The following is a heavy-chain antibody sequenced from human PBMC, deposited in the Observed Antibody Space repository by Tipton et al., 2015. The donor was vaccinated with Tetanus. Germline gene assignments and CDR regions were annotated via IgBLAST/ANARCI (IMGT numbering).Heavy chain of an antibody. CDR3: ARGEAYGDYPAMYFFDN. Sequence: TLSLTCAVYGASFSDYYRSWIRRPPGKGPEWIGYVYSTATTYYNPSLKSRVTISVDTSKNQFSLKLTSVTAADTAVYYCARGEAYGDYPAMYFFDNWGQGTLLTVSS. CDR1: GASFSDYY. J-gene: IGHJ4*02. V-gene: IGHV4-30-4*01. CDR2: VYSTATT. D-gene: IGHD4-17*01.